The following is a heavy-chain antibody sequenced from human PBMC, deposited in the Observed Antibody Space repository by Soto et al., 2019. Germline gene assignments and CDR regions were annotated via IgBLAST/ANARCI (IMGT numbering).Heavy chain of an antibody. CDR2: IKSKTDGGTT. J-gene: IGHJ6*01. Sequence: WGYLLLSCAASVFTFSNAWMSRIRQAPGRGLEWVGLIKSKTDGGTTDYAAPVKGRFTISRDDSKNTLYLQMKSLKTDDTAVYYCTTVVVITSPNDNYGMGVWGQGTTVTVAS. D-gene: IGHD3-22*01. CDR1: VFTFSNAW. CDR3: TTVVVITSPNDNYGMGV. V-gene: IGHV3-15*01.